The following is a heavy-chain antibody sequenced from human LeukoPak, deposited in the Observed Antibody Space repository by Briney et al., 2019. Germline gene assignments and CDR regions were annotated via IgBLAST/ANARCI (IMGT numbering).Heavy chain of an antibody. V-gene: IGHV3-53*04. Sequence: GGSLRLSCAASGFTLSSNYMSWVRQAPGKGLEWVSVIYSGGSTYYADSVKGRFTISRHNSKNTLYLQMNSLRAEDTAVYYCARVGYCSSTSCYTGYYYGMDVWGQGTTVTVSS. CDR3: ARVGYCSSTSCYTGYYYGMDV. J-gene: IGHJ6*02. CDR1: GFTLSSNY. CDR2: IYSGGST. D-gene: IGHD2-2*02.